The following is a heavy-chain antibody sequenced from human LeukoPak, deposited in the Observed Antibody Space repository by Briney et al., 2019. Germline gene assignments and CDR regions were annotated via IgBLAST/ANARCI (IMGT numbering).Heavy chain of an antibody. D-gene: IGHD5-24*01. Sequence: SQTLSLTCAISGDSVSTISVGWNWIRQSPSRGLEWLGRTYYNSGWYTDYAASVKSRITINPDTSKNQFSLQLNSLTPEDTAVYFCARGWLQSGFDYWGQGTLVTVSS. J-gene: IGHJ4*02. CDR1: GDSVSTISVG. CDR3: ARGWLQSGFDY. CDR2: TYYNSGWYT. V-gene: IGHV6-1*01.